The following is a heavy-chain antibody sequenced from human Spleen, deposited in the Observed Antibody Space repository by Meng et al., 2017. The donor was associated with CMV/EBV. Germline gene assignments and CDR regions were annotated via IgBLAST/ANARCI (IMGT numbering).Heavy chain of an antibody. J-gene: IGHJ6*02. CDR1: GYTFTGFY. V-gene: IGHV1-2*02. CDR3: ARVNSVQDRVGGYYYGMDV. D-gene: IGHD4-23*01. Sequence: ASVKVSCKASGYTFTGFYMHWVRQAPGQGLEWMGWINPNSGGTNYAQKFQGRVTMTRDTSTSTVYMELSSLRSEDTAVYYCARVNSVQDRVGGYYYGMDVWGQGTTVTVSS. CDR2: INPNSGGT.